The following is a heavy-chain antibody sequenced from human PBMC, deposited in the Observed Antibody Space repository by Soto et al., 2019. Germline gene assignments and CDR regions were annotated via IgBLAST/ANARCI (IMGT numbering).Heavy chain of an antibody. Sequence: GGSLRLSCAASGFTFSSYGMHWVRQAPGKGLEWVAVISYDGSNKYYADSVRGRFTISRDNSKNTLYLQMNSLRAEDTAVYYCAKDEIPFGSGYSGHFDYWGQGTLVTVSS. CDR3: AKDEIPFGSGYSGHFDY. CDR2: ISYDGSNK. J-gene: IGHJ4*02. V-gene: IGHV3-30*18. D-gene: IGHD3-22*01. CDR1: GFTFSSYG.